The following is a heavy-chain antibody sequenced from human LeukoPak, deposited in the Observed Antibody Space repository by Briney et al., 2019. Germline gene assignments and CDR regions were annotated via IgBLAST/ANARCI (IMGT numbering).Heavy chain of an antibody. Sequence: ASVKVSCKVSGYSLSELTMHWVRHAPGKGLEWMGGFDPGMAETIYAEKFQGRITMIEDTSTDTAYMELSSLRSEDTAVYYCAPGHEYGLLDYWGQGNLVTVSS. CDR2: FDPGMAET. J-gene: IGHJ4*02. CDR1: GYSLSELT. CDR3: APGHEYGLLDY. V-gene: IGHV1-24*01. D-gene: IGHD4-17*01.